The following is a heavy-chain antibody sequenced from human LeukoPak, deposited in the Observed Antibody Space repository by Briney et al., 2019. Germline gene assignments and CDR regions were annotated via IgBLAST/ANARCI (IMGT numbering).Heavy chain of an antibody. V-gene: IGHV3-23*01. CDR3: AKESSRRFDFGH. CDR1: GFTVSNSA. CDR2: ISGIDERE. D-gene: IGHD3-3*01. J-gene: IGHJ4*02. Sequence: GGSLRLSCAASGFTVSNSAMDWFRQAPGKGLEWVSSISGIDEREFYADSVKGRFTISRDTSKNTLDLQMHSLRAEDTALYYCAKESSRRFDFGHWGQGTLVTVSS.